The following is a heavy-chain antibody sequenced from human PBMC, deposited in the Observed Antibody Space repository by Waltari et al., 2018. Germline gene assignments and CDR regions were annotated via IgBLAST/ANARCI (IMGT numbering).Heavy chain of an antibody. D-gene: IGHD3-16*01. J-gene: IGHJ4*02. CDR1: GDSLTSGSYY. CDR3: ARLEHLSGRVL. V-gene: IGHV4-61*02. Sequence: QVRLQESGPGLVKSSQTLSLTCSASGDSLTSGSYYWGWIRQAAGKGLEDIARISKTGTTSYNPSLERRVTILIDTSKNEFSLKIASVTAADTAVYYCARLEHLSGRVLWGQGTLVTVSS. CDR2: ISKTGTT.